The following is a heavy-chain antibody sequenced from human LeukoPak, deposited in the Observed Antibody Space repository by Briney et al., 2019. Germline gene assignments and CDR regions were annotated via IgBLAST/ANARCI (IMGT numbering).Heavy chain of an antibody. CDR3: ARDPQGWELLEDVCWFDP. CDR2: IYYSGST. Sequence: PSQTLSLTCTVSGGSISSGGYYWSWIRQHPGKGLEWIGYIYYSGSTYYNPPLKSRATIFVDTSQSQFSLRLSSVAAADTAVYYCARDPQGWELLEDVCWFDPWGQGTLVTVSS. CDR1: GGSISSGGYY. V-gene: IGHV4-31*03. D-gene: IGHD1-26*01. J-gene: IGHJ5*02.